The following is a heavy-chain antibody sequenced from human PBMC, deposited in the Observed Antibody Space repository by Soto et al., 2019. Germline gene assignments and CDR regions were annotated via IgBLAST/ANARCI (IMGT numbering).Heavy chain of an antibody. D-gene: IGHD3-3*01. CDR3: ARWSYLDY. V-gene: IGHV3-23*01. CDR2: ISGSDGKT. Sequence: QPGGSLRLSCAASGFSFGSYALSWVRQAPGKGLEWVSTISGSDGKTFYADSVKGRFSISRDTSQSTLYLQMNSLRADDTAMYYCARWSYLDYWGQGTRVTVPQ. J-gene: IGHJ4*02. CDR1: GFSFGSYA.